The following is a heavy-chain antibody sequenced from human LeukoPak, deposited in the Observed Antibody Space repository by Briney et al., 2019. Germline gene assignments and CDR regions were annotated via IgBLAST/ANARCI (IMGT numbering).Heavy chain of an antibody. V-gene: IGHV1-8*03. D-gene: IGHD3-3*01. J-gene: IGHJ5*02. Sequence: ASVKVSCKASGYTFTSYDINWVRQATGQGLEWMGWMNPNSGNTGYAQKFQGRVTITRNTSISTAYMELSSLRSEDTAVYYCARAKSYDFWSGNWFDPWGQGTLVTVSS. CDR1: GYTFTSYD. CDR3: ARAKSYDFWSGNWFDP. CDR2: MNPNSGNT.